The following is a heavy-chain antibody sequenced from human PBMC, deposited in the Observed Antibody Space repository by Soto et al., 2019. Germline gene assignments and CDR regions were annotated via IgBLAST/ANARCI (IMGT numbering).Heavy chain of an antibody. CDR3: ARDPTTVYYYYKDV. V-gene: IGHV3-33*01. CDR1: GFTFSSYG. J-gene: IGHJ6*03. Sequence: PGGSLRLSCAASGFTFSSYGMHWVRQAPGKGLEWVAVIWYDGSNKYYADSVKGRFTISRDNSKNTLYLQMNSLRAEDAAVYYCARDPTTVYYYYKDVWGKGITVTVSS. CDR2: IWYDGSNK. D-gene: IGHD4-17*01.